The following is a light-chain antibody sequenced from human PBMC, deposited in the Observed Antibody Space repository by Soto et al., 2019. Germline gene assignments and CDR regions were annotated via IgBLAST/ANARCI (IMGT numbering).Light chain of an antibody. V-gene: IGLV2-23*01. CDR2: EGS. CDR3: CSFAVGSTLV. Sequence: QSVLTQPASVSGSPGQSITISCTGTSSDVGTYNLVSWHQHHPGKAPKLIIYEGSKRPSGVSNRFSGSKFGNTASLTISGLQAEDEADYYCCSFAVGSTLVFGGGTKLTVL. J-gene: IGLJ2*01. CDR1: SSDVGTYNL.